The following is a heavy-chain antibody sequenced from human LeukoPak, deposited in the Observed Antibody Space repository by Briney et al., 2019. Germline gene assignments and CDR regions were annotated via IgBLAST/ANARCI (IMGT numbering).Heavy chain of an antibody. V-gene: IGHV1-18*01. Sequence: ASVKVSCKASGYTFTSYGISWVRQAPGQGLEWMGWISTYNGNADYAQNLQGRVTVTTDTSTSTVYMELRSLRSDDTAVYFCARDQQRTWSEYWGQGTLVTVSS. J-gene: IGHJ4*02. D-gene: IGHD6-13*01. CDR3: ARDQQRTWSEY. CDR2: ISTYNGNA. CDR1: GYTFTSYG.